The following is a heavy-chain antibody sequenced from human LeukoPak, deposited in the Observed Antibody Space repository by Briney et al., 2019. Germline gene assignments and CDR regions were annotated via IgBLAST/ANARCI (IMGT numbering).Heavy chain of an antibody. J-gene: IGHJ3*02. CDR3: ARERYSSSHAFDI. CDR2: INHSGST. Sequence: SETLSLTCAVYGGSFSGYYWSWIRQPPGKGLEWIGEINHSGSTNYNPSLKSRVTISVDTSKNQFSPKLSSVTAADTAVYYCARERYSSSHAFDIWGQGTMVTVSS. V-gene: IGHV4-34*01. D-gene: IGHD6-6*01. CDR1: GGSFSGYY.